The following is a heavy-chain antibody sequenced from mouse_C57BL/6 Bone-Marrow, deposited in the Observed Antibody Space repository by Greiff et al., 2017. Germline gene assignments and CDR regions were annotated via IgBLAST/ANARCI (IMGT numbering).Heavy chain of an antibody. CDR2: IYPGSGST. D-gene: IGHD1-1*01. Sequence: QVQLQQPGPELVNPGASVKMSCQASGYTFTIYWITWVTQRPGQGLEWIGDIYPGSGSTNYNDTFKSKAKLTVDTSASTAYMQRSSLTSEDSAVYYCARWKAIYYPVQALDYWGQG. J-gene: IGHJ4*01. V-gene: IGHV1-55*01. CDR1: GYTFTIYW. CDR3: ARWKAIYYPVQALDY.